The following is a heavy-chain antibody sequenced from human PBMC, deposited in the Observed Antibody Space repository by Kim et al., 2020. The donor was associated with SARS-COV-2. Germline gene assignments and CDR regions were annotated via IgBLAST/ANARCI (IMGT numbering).Heavy chain of an antibody. CDR1: GYTFTGHY. J-gene: IGHJ4*02. CDR3: ARVNYCTIGVCYNYDY. Sequence: ASVKVSCKASGYTFTGHYMHWVRQAPGQGPEWMGWINPNSGGTNYARKFQGRVTMTRDTSISTAYMELSSLRSDDTAVYYCARVNYCTIGVCYNYDYWGQGTLVIVSS. CDR2: INPNSGGT. D-gene: IGHD2-8*01. V-gene: IGHV1-2*02.